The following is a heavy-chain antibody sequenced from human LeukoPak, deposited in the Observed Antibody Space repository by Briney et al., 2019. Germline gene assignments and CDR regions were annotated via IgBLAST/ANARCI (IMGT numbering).Heavy chain of an antibody. CDR3: AKVFHD. CDR2: IYTSGTT. V-gene: IGHV4-4*07. J-gene: IGHJ3*01. Sequence: PSETLSLTCTVSRGSISGDYWSWIRQPAGKGLEWIGLIYTSGTTNYNPSLKSRVTMSLDTSENQFSLKLSSVTAADTAVYYCAKVFHDWGQGTMVTVSS. CDR1: RGSISGDY.